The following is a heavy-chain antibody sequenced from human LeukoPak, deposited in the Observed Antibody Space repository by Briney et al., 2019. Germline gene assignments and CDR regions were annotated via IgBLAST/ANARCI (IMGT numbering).Heavy chain of an antibody. J-gene: IGHJ4*02. CDR1: GGSISTYY. CDR2: IYYSGST. D-gene: IGHD5-24*01. CDR3: ARGGPFEEMAYDFDY. Sequence: SETLSLTCTVSGGSISTYYWSWIRQPPGRGLEWIGYIYYSGSTNYNPSLRSRVTISVDTSKNQFSLKLRSVTAADTAVYYCARGGPFEEMAYDFDYWGQGTLVTVSS. V-gene: IGHV4-59*01.